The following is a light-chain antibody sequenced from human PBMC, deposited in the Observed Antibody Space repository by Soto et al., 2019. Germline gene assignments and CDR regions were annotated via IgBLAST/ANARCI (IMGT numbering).Light chain of an antibody. CDR2: EAS. Sequence: DIQMTQSPSTLSASVGDRVTITCRASQSISDSLAWYQQKPGKAPKLLIYEASTLKSGVPSRFSGSRSGTDYILTISILQPDYFAIYYYQHYNVYWTFGQGTKVEIK. V-gene: IGKV1-5*03. CDR3: QHYNVYWT. J-gene: IGKJ1*01. CDR1: QSISDS.